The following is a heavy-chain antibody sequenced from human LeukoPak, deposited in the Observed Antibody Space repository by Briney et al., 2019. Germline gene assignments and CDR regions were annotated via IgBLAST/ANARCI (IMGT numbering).Heavy chain of an antibody. CDR1: GGSFSGYY. D-gene: IGHD3-10*01. CDR3: ARPRNCGERAFDI. V-gene: IGHV4-34*01. Sequence: SETLSLTCAVYGGSFSGYYWSWIRQPPGKGLEWIGEINHSGSTNYNPSLKSRVTISVDTSKNQFSLKLSSVTAADTAVYYCARPRNCGERAFDIWGQGTMVTVSS. J-gene: IGHJ3*02. CDR2: INHSGST.